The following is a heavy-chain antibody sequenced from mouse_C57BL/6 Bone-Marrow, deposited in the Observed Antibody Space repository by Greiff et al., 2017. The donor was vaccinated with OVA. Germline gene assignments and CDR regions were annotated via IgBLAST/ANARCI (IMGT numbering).Heavy chain of an antibody. Sequence: VQLQQPGAELVKPGASVKLSCTASGYTFTGSWMHWVQQRPGQGLEWIGMIHPNSGSTNYNGKFKSKAKQTVNKASRATNRQLSNVTAEDSGVKYCARDLSAYWGQGTLVTVSA. J-gene: IGHJ3*01. CDR1: GYTFTGSW. CDR3: ARDLSAY. D-gene: IGHD5-1*01. V-gene: IGHV1-64*01. CDR2: IHPNSGST.